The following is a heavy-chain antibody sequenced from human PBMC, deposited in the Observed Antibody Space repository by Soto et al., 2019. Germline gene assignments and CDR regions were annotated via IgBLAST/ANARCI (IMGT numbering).Heavy chain of an antibody. J-gene: IGHJ6*02. CDR1: EFTVSSNY. D-gene: IGHD1-26*01. CDR3: AGRVGATYYGMDV. CDR2: IYSGGST. Sequence: EVQLVESGGGLIQPGGSLRLSCAASEFTVSSNYMNWVRQAPGRGLECVSTIYSGGSTYYADSVKGRFTISRDNSKNTLYLEMNTLRAEDTAVYYCAGRVGATYYGMDVWGQGTTVTVSS. V-gene: IGHV3-53*01.